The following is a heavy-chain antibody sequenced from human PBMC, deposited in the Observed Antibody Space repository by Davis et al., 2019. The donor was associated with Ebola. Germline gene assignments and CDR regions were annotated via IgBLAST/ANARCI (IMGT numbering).Heavy chain of an antibody. D-gene: IGHD1-7*01. J-gene: IGHJ6*03. CDR1: GYTFTGYW. CDR3: ARRGWELHYYYYMDV. CDR2: IHPGHLDT. Sequence: GESLKISCQASGYTFTGYWIGWVRQMPGKGLEWMGIIHPGHLDTRYSPSFQGQVTISVDKSTNTAFLHWSSLEDSDTAIYYCARRGWELHYYYYMDVWGEGTTVTVS. V-gene: IGHV5-51*01.